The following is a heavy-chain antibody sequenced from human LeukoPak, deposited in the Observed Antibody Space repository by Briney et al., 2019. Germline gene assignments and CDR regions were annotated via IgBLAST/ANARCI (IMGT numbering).Heavy chain of an antibody. J-gene: IGHJ3*02. D-gene: IGHD3-22*01. CDR2: ISSSGSTI. V-gene: IGHV3-48*03. Sequence: GGSLRLSCAASGFTFSSYAMNWVRQAPGKGLEWVSYISSSGSTIYYADSVKGRFTISRDNAKNSLYLQMNSLRAEDTAVYYCAREDYYDSSGYYSDAFDIWGQGTMVTVSS. CDR1: GFTFSSYA. CDR3: AREDYYDSSGYYSDAFDI.